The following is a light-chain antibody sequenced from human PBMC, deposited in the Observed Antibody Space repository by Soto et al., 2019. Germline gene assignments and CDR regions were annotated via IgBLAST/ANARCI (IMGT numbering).Light chain of an antibody. V-gene: IGKV3-20*01. CDR3: QQYGSPIT. J-gene: IGKJ3*01. CDR2: GAS. CDR1: QSVSSTY. Sequence: EIVLTQSPGTMSLSPGERATLSCRASQSVSSTYLAWYQQKPGQAPRLLIYGASSRATGIPDRFSGSGSGTDFTLTINRLEPEDFAVYYCQQYGSPITFGPGTTVDIK.